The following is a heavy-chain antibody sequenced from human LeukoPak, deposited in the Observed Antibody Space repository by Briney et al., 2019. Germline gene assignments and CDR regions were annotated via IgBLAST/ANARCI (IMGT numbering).Heavy chain of an antibody. CDR2: INHSGST. V-gene: IGHV4-38-2*01. CDR1: GYSISSGYY. Sequence: SETLSLTCAVSGYSISSGYYWGWIRQPPGKGLEWIGEINHSGSTNYNPSLKSRVTISVDTSKNQFSLKLSSVTAADTAVYYCASPARDSSSSFDYWGQGTLVTVSS. CDR3: ASPARDSSSSFDY. J-gene: IGHJ4*02. D-gene: IGHD6-6*01.